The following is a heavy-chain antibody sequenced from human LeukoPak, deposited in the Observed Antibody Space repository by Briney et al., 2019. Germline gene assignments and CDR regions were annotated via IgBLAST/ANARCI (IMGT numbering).Heavy chain of an antibody. D-gene: IGHD1-26*01. CDR1: GGSISSSSYY. V-gene: IGHV4-39*01. J-gene: IGHJ6*03. CDR2: IYYSGST. CDR3: ARHGRGSYYYMDV. Sequence: PSETLSLTCTVSGGSISSSSYYWGWIRQPPGKGLEWIGSIYYSGSTYYNPSLKSRVTISVDTSKNQFSLKLSSVTAADTAVYYCARHGRGSYYYMDVWGKGTTVTISS.